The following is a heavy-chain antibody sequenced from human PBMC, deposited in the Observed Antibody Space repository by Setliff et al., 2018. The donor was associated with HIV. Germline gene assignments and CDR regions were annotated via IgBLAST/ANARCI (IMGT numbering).Heavy chain of an antibody. CDR2: INPNSGGT. V-gene: IGHV1-2*02. CDR3: ARVPSPYSSSWDFDY. CDR1: GYTLTEVS. D-gene: IGHD6-13*01. J-gene: IGHJ4*02. Sequence: ASVKVSCKISGYTLTEVSMHWVRQAPGQGLEWMGWINPNSGGTNSAQKFQGRVTMTRDTSINTAYMELTRLRSDDTAVYYCARVPSPYSSSWDFDYWGQGTLVTVSS.